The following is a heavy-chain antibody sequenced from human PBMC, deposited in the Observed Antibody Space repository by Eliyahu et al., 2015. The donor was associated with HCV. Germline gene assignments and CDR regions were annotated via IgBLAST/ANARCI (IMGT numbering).Heavy chain of an antibody. D-gene: IGHD3-22*01. Sequence: EVQLVESGGGLVKPGXXXSLRLSCAASGFTFSSYSMNGVRQAPGKGVEWVSSISSSSSYIYYADSVKGRFTISRDNAKNSLYLQMNSLRAEDTAVYYCARGSVVVITSFDYWGQGTLVTVSS. V-gene: IGHV3-21*01. J-gene: IGHJ4*02. CDR3: ARGSVVVITSFDY. CDR1: GFTFSSYS. CDR2: ISSSSSYI.